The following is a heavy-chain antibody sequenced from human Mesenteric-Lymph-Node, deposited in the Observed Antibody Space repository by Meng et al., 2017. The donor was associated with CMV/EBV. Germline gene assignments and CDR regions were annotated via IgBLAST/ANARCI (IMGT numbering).Heavy chain of an antibody. CDR3: ARDARAEDFDY. CDR1: GGTFSSYA. CDR2: IIPILGIA. J-gene: IGHJ4*02. Sequence: SVKVSCKASGGTFSSYAISWVRQAPGQGLEWMGGIIPILGIANYAQKFQGRVTITADKSTSTVYMELSSLRSEDTAVYYCARDARAEDFDYWGQGTLVTVSS. V-gene: IGHV1-69*10.